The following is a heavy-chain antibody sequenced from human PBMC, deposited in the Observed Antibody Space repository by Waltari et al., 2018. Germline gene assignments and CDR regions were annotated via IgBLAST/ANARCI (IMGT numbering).Heavy chain of an antibody. CDR3: AREATISTAAPLEY. J-gene: IGHJ4*02. V-gene: IGHV3-21*05. D-gene: IGHD2-2*01. CDR1: GFHFGPFT. Sequence: EVQLVESGGGLVKWGGSLRLSCVASGFHFGPFTLVWVRQAPGKGLGWVSCIDSLSKENDYADSLKGRFAISRDNAKNSLYLQMHNLTAEDTAVYYCAREATISTAAPLEYWGQGTLVTVSS. CDR2: IDSLSKEN.